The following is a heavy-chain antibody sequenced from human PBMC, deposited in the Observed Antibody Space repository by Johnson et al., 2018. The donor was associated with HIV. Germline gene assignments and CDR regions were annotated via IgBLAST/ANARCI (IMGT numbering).Heavy chain of an antibody. CDR1: GFTFSSYW. CDR2: IKQDGSEK. CDR3: ARAYYTFWSGYDAFDI. Sequence: VQLVESGGGLVQPGGSLRLSCGASGFTFSSYWMTWVRQAPGKGLEWVANIKQDGSEKYYVDSVKGRFTISRDNAKNSLYLQMNSLRAEDTAVYYCARAYYTFWSGYDAFDIWGQGTMVTVSS. D-gene: IGHD3-3*01. V-gene: IGHV3-7*04. J-gene: IGHJ3*02.